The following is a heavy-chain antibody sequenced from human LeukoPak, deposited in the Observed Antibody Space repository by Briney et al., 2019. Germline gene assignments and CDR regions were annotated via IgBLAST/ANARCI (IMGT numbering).Heavy chain of an antibody. V-gene: IGHV4-59*01. CDR3: ARGGYYDSPFDY. CDR1: GGSISSYY. Sequence: SETLSLTCTVSGGSISSYYWNWIRLPPGKGLEWIRHIHYSGSTNYNPSLRSRVTISVDTSKNQFSLKLTSVAAADSAMYYCARGGYYDSPFDYWGQGTLVTVSS. CDR2: IHYSGST. D-gene: IGHD3-22*01. J-gene: IGHJ4*02.